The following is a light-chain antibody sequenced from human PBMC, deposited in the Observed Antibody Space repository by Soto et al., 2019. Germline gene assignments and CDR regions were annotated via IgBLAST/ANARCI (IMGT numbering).Light chain of an antibody. CDR3: QQLMT. V-gene: IGKV1-9*01. J-gene: IGKJ3*01. CDR1: QGISSY. CDR2: AAS. Sequence: DIQSTQSPSFLSASVGDRVTITCRASQGISSYLAWYQQKPGKAPKLLIYAASTLQTGVPSRFSGSGSGKELTLTISSLEDEDFATYYCQQLMTLGPGTKVEIK.